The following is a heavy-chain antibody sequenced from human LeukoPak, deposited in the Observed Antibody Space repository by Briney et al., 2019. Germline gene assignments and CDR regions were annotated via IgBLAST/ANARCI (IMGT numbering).Heavy chain of an antibody. J-gene: IGHJ4*02. CDR1: GFTFSTYA. Sequence: PGGSLRLSCAASGFTFSTYAMSWVRQAAGKGLEWVSLISGSGGGTYYADSVKGRFTISRDNSKNTLYLQLNSLRVEDTAVYYCAKGGYCSSTSCYFFDYWGQGTLVTVSS. CDR3: AKGGYCSSTSCYFFDY. D-gene: IGHD2-2*01. CDR2: ISGSGGGT. V-gene: IGHV3-23*01.